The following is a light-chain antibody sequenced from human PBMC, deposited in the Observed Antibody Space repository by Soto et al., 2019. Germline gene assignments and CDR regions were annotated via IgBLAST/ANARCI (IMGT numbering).Light chain of an antibody. Sequence: QSALTQPASVSGSPGQSITISCTGTSSDVGGYNYVSWYQQHPGKAPKLMICEVSNRPSGVSNRFSGSKSGNTVSLTISGLQAEDEADYYCSSYTSNNTVIFGGGTKLTVL. CDR2: EVS. V-gene: IGLV2-14*01. CDR1: SSDVGGYNY. J-gene: IGLJ2*01. CDR3: SSYTSNNTVI.